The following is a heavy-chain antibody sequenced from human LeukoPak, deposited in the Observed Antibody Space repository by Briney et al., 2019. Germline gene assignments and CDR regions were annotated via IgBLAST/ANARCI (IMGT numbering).Heavy chain of an antibody. D-gene: IGHD1-26*01. J-gene: IGHJ4*02. CDR2: IYYSGST. CDR1: GGSISSSSYY. Sequence: SETLSLTCTVSGGSISSSSYYWGWIRQPPGKGLEWIGSIYYSGSTYYNPSLKSRVTISVDTSKNQFSLKLSSVTAADTAVYYCARREGEGELYWGQGTLVTVSS. V-gene: IGHV4-39*01. CDR3: ARREGEGELY.